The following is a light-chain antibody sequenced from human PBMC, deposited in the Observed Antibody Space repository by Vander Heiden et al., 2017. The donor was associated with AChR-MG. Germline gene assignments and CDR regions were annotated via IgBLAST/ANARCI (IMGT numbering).Light chain of an antibody. CDR3: AAWDDSLNGVV. Sequence: QPVPTQSPSSPGNSGQRVTTSCSGSRSNTGSNSVSWYQHLPGTAPKLLIYDNNQRPSGVPGRFSGSKYGTSASLAISGLQSEDEADYYCAAWDDSLNGVVFGGGTKLTVL. CDR2: DNN. V-gene: IGLV1-44*01. J-gene: IGLJ2*01. CDR1: RSNTGSNS.